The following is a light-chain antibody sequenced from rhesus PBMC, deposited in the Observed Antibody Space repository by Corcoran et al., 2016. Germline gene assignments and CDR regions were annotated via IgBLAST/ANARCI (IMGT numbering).Light chain of an antibody. Sequence: DIQMSQSPSSLSASVGDKVTITCHASQDISSWLAWYQQKPGKAPKPLIYSASSLQSGVPSRVRGSGSVTNYPLTITSLQPEDFATYYCQQHNTYPLTFGGGTKGELK. J-gene: IGKJ4*01. CDR3: QQHNTYPLT. CDR2: SAS. CDR1: QDISSW. V-gene: IGKV1-19*01.